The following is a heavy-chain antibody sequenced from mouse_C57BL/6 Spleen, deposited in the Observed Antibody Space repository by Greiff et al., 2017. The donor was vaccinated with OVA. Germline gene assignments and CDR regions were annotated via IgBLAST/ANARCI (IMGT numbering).Heavy chain of an antibody. Sequence: QVQLQQSGPGLVQPSQSLSITCTVSGFSLTSYGVHWVRQSPGKGLEWLGVIWSGGSTDYTAAFISRLSISKDNSKSPVFFKMNRLQADDTAIYYCASRGFGYAMDYWGQGTSVTVSS. CDR2: IWSGGST. V-gene: IGHV2-2*01. CDR1: GFSLTSYG. J-gene: IGHJ4*01. CDR3: ASRGFGYAMDY.